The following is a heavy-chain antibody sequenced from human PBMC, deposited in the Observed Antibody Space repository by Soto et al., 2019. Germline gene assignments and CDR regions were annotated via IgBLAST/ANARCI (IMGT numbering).Heavy chain of an antibody. Sequence: SETLSLTCTVSGDSISSSSYFWGWIRQPPGKGLEWIGSIFSSGSTYYNPSLKSRVTMSVDTSKNQFSLRLSSVTATDTTVYYCARHLGPAVPESWGQGALVTVSS. V-gene: IGHV4-39*01. CDR2: IFSSGST. CDR1: GDSISSSSYF. CDR3: ARHLGPAVPES. J-gene: IGHJ5*02. D-gene: IGHD2-2*01.